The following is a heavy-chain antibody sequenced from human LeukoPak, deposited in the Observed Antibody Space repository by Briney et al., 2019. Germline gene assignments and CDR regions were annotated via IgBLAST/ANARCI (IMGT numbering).Heavy chain of an antibody. V-gene: IGHV3-23*01. Sequence: GGSLRLSCAASGFTFSTYAMSWVRQAPGKGLEWVSTISDSGANTYYADSVKGRFTISRDNSKNTLYLQMNSLRAEDTAVYYCARGQQWLRRTYYFDYWGQGTLVTVSS. D-gene: IGHD6-19*01. CDR3: ARGQQWLRRTYYFDY. CDR1: GFTFSTYA. J-gene: IGHJ4*02. CDR2: ISDSGANT.